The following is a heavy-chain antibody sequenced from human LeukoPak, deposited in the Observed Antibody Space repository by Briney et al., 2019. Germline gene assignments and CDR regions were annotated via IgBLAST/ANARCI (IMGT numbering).Heavy chain of an antibody. V-gene: IGHV4-39*01. D-gene: IGHD5-18*01. CDR3: ARERGYSYGADY. CDR1: GGSISSSSYN. J-gene: IGHJ4*02. Sequence: SGTLSLTCTVSGGSISSSSYNWGWIRQPPGKGLEWIGSIYYSGSTYYNPSLKSRVTISVDTSKNQFSLKLSSVTAADTAVYYCARERGYSYGADYWGQGTLVTVSS. CDR2: IYYSGST.